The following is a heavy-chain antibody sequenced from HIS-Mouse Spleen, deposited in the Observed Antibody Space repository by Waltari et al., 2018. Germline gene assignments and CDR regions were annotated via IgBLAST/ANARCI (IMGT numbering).Heavy chain of an antibody. CDR3: ARELGAPTVTFDY. V-gene: IGHV4-39*07. CDR2: IYYSGST. Sequence: QLQLQESGPGLVKPSETLSLTCTVPGGSISSSSYYWGWIRQPPGKGLEWIGSIYYSGSTYYNPSLKSRVTISVDTSKNQFSLKLSSVTAADTAVYYCARELGAPTVTFDYWGQGTLVTVSS. J-gene: IGHJ4*02. D-gene: IGHD4-17*01. CDR1: GGSISSSSYY.